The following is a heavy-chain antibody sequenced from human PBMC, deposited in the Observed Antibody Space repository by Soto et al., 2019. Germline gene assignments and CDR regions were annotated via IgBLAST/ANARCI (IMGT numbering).Heavy chain of an antibody. V-gene: IGHV4-39*01. Sequence: TSETLSLTCTVSGGSISSSSYYWGWIRQPPGKGLEWIGSIYYSGSTYYNPSLKSRVTISVDTSKNQFSLKLSSVTAADTAVYYCARHLFQNQLRDWFDPWGQGTLVTVSS. D-gene: IGHD2-2*01. CDR2: IYYSGST. J-gene: IGHJ5*02. CDR3: ARHLFQNQLRDWFDP. CDR1: GGSISSSSYY.